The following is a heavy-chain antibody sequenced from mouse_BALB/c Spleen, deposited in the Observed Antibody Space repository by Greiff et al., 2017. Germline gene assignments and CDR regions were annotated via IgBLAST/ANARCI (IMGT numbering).Heavy chain of an antibody. V-gene: IGHV3-2*02. CDR2: ISYSGST. CDR3: ARKAFYGNYEFAY. Sequence: EVQRVESGPGLVKPSQSLSLTCTVTGYSITSYYAWYWIRQFPGNILGWVGNISYSGSTSYNPSLKSRISITRDTSKNQFFLQLNSVTTEDTATYYCARKAFYGNYEFAYWGQGTLVTVSA. J-gene: IGHJ3*01. CDR1: GYSITSYYA. D-gene: IGHD2-10*01.